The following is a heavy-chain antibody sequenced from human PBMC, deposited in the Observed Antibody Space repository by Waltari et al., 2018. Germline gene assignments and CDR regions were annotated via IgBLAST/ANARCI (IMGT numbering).Heavy chain of an antibody. D-gene: IGHD3-22*01. V-gene: IGHV4-39*07. CDR2: IYYSGST. Sequence: QLQLQESGPGLVKPSETLSLTCTVSGGSISSSSYYWGWLRQPPGKGLEWIGSIYYSGSTYYNPSLKSRVTISVDTSKNQFSLKLSSVTAADTAVYYCASAPRTDSSGYSGWFDPWGQGTLVTVSS. J-gene: IGHJ5*02. CDR1: GGSISSSSYY. CDR3: ASAPRTDSSGYSGWFDP.